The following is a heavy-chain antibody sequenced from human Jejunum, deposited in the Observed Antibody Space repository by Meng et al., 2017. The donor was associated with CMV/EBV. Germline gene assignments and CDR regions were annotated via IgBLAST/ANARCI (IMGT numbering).Heavy chain of an antibody. CDR1: AYTFTDYY. J-gene: IGHJ4*02. CDR2: INPKNGGT. D-gene: IGHD3-9*01. Sequence: QVQVWQVGDEVKRPGASVQVSCKASAYTFTDYYLHWMRQAPGQGPEWLGWINPKNGGTNYAQRFKGRVTMTRDTSISTAYMELSRLRSDDTAVYYCARDLEMMLTAYYYWGQGTLVTVSS. V-gene: IGHV1-2*02. CDR3: ARDLEMMLTAYYY.